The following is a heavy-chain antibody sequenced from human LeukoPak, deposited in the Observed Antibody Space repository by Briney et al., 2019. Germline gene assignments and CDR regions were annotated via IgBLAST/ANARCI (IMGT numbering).Heavy chain of an antibody. CDR2: ISSSSSYI. CDR1: GFTFSSYS. Sequence: GGSLRLSCAASGFTFSSYSMNWVRQAPGKGLEWVSSISSSSSYIYYADSVKGRFTISRDNAKNSLYLQMNSLRAEDTAVYYCARDLAGRGMDVWGQGTTVTVSS. CDR3: ARDLAGRGMDV. J-gene: IGHJ6*02. V-gene: IGHV3-21*01.